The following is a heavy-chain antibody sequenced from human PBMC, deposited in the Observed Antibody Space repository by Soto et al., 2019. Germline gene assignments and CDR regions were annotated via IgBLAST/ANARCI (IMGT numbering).Heavy chain of an antibody. Sequence: QVQLVQSGAEVKKPGSSVKVSCKASGGTFSSYAISWVRQAPGQGLEWMGGIIPIFGTANYAQKFQGRVTITADESTSTAYMVQSSLRSDNTAVYYCVLYPNWKLNWFDPCGQGTLVTVSS. CDR1: GGTFSSYA. V-gene: IGHV1-69*01. J-gene: IGHJ5*02. CDR2: IIPIFGTA. CDR3: VLYPNWKLNWFDP. D-gene: IGHD1-1*01.